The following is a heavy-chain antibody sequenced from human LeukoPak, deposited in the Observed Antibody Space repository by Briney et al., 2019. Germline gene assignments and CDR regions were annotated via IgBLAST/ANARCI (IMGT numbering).Heavy chain of an antibody. J-gene: IGHJ6*02. V-gene: IGHV1-8*01. CDR3: ATSTVTTWDYYGMDV. CDR1: GYTFTSYD. Sequence: GASVKVSCKASGYTFTSYDINWVRQATGQGLEWMGWMNPNSGNTGYAQRFQGRVTMTRNTSISTAYMELSSLRSEDTAVYYCATSTVTTWDYYGMDVWGQGTTVTVSS. D-gene: IGHD4-17*01. CDR2: MNPNSGNT.